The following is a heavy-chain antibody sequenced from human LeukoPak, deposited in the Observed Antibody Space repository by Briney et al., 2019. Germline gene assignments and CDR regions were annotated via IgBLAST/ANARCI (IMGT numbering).Heavy chain of an antibody. Sequence: PGGSLRLSCAASGFTFSSYWMSWVRQAPGKGLEWVANIKQDGSEKYYVDSVKGRFTISRDNAKNSLYLQMNSLRAEDTAVYYCARVDYYDGSGYYYVSYYFDYWGQGTLVTVSS. V-gene: IGHV3-7*01. D-gene: IGHD3-22*01. CDR1: GFTFSSYW. J-gene: IGHJ4*02. CDR2: IKQDGSEK. CDR3: ARVDYYDGSGYYYVSYYFDY.